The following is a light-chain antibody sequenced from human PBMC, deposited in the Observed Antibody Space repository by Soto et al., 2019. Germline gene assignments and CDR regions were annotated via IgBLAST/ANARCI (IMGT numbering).Light chain of an antibody. Sequence: QSVLTQPPSASGTPGQRVTISCSGSSSNIGSNYVYWYQQLPGTAPKLLIYRNNQRPSGVPDRFSGSKSGTSASLAISGLRSEDEADYYCAAWDNTLRVFGTGTKVTGL. J-gene: IGLJ1*01. CDR2: RNN. CDR1: SSNIGSNY. V-gene: IGLV1-47*01. CDR3: AAWDNTLRV.